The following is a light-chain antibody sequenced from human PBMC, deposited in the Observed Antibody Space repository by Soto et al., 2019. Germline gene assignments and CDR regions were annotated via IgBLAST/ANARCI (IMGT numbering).Light chain of an antibody. V-gene: IGKV1-39*01. CDR1: QSISIY. CDR2: AAS. J-gene: IGKJ1*01. CDR3: QQSYSTPRT. Sequence: EIQMTQSPSYLSGSVGDRVTITCRASQSISIYLNWYQQTPGKAPKLLIYAASSLQSGVPSRFSRSGYGTDFTLTISSLQPEDFATYYCQQSYSTPRTFGQGTKVEIK.